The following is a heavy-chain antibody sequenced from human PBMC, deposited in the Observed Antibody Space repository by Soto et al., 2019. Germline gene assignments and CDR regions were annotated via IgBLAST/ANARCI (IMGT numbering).Heavy chain of an antibody. J-gene: IGHJ4*02. CDR2: ISYDGSNK. D-gene: IGHD2-15*01. CDR1: GFTFSSYA. V-gene: IGHV3-30-3*01. CDR3: ASRVAPTASFDY. Sequence: PGGSLRLSCAASGFTFSSYAMHWVRQAPGKGLEWVAVISYDGSNKYYADSVKGRFTISRDNSKNTLYLQMNSLRAEDTAVYYCASRVAPTASFDYWGQGTLVTVSS.